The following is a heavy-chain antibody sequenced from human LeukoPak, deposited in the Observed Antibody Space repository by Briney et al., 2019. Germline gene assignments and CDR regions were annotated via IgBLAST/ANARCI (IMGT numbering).Heavy chain of an antibody. CDR2: IRAEAYDGAS. V-gene: IGHV3-49*04. CDR1: GFCFRDYP. D-gene: IGHD4-23*01. J-gene: IGHJ4*02. Sequence: LRLFCTVSGFCFRDYPLSWVRQAPARGLEWIGFIRAEAYDGASEYVPSVRGRITNPREDSKNIAYLQMNSLKSDETDVVYSTRDYGCNSDRGHWGQGTLVTVSS. CDR3: TRDYGCNSDRGH.